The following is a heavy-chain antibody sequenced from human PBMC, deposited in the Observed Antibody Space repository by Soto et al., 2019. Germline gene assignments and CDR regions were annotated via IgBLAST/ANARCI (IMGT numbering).Heavy chain of an antibody. D-gene: IGHD6-6*01. CDR3: ASGSSCSSGAAMDV. CDR2: INHSGST. CDR1: GGSSSGYY. V-gene: IGHV4-34*01. Sequence: PSETLSLTCAVYGGSSSGYYWSWIRQPPGKGLEWIGEINHSGSTNYNPSLKSRVTISVDTSKNQFSLKLSSVTAADTAVYYCASGSSCSSGAAMDVWGQGTTVT. J-gene: IGHJ6*02.